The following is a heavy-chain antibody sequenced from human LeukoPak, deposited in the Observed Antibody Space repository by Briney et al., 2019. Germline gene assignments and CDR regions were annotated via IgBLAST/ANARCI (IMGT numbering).Heavy chain of an antibody. CDR3: ARSRGAGPGAYFDY. CDR2: ITYDGYYK. Sequence: GTSLRLSCAASGFTFTSYGMHWVRQAPGKGLEWVALITYDGYYKYYSDSVKGRFTISSDNAKNSLFLQMNSLRAEDTAVYYCARSRGAGPGAYFDYWGQGTLVTVSS. CDR1: GFTFTSYG. D-gene: IGHD6-19*01. V-gene: IGHV3-30*03. J-gene: IGHJ4*02.